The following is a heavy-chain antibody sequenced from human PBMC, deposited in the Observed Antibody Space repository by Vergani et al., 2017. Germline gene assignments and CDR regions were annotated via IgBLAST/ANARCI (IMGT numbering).Heavy chain of an antibody. J-gene: IGHJ4*02. D-gene: IGHD6-19*01. Sequence: QVQLVESGGGVVQPGRSLRLSCAASGFTFSSYGMHWVRQAPGKGLEWVAVIWYDGSDKYYAESVKGRFTISRDNSKNTLYLQINSLRAEDTAIYYGASSGGQWLVLPPDYWGQGTLVTVSS. CDR2: IWYDGSDK. V-gene: IGHV3-33*01. CDR1: GFTFSSYG. CDR3: ASSGGQWLVLPPDY.